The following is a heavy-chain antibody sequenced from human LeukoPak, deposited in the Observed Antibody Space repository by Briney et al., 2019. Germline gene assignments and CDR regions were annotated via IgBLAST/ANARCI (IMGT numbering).Heavy chain of an antibody. CDR1: GGSLSSSSYY. CDR2: SYYSRST. V-gene: IGHV4-39*01. D-gene: IGHD2-15*01. J-gene: IGHJ5*02. CDR3: ARHKGPGVVVSDWFDP. Sequence: PSETLSLTCTVSGGSLSSSSYYWGWTRQPPGKGLDWIGSSYYSRSTYYNPSHKRRVTISVDTANNKFSLKLSSVTAADTAVYCCARHKGPGVVVSDWFDPWGQGTLVTVSS.